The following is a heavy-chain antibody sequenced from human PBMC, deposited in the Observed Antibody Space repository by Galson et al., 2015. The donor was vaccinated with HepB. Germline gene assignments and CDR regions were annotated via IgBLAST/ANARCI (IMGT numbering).Heavy chain of an antibody. J-gene: IGHJ6*02. CDR2: IKSKTDGGTT. CDR3: TNSFPNSSGWYKGFSYYYGMDV. D-gene: IGHD6-19*01. Sequence: SLRLSCAASGFTFSNAWMSWVRQAPGKGLEWVGRIKSKTDGGTTDYAAPVKGRFTISRDDSKNTLYLQMNSLKTEDTAVYYCTNSFPNSSGWYKGFSYYYGMDVWGQGTTVTVSS. CDR1: GFTFSNAW. V-gene: IGHV3-15*01.